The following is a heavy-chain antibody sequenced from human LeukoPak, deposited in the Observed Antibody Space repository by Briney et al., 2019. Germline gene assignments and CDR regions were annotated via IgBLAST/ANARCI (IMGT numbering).Heavy chain of an antibody. J-gene: IGHJ5*02. V-gene: IGHV3-13*01. CDR3: VRGCMFCRWKTYFDP. Sequence: GGSLRLSCAASGFTFNTYDMHWARQAAGKGLEWVSAIGTGGDSFYPDSVKGRFTMSRENAKNSVYLQMNSLRAEDTAVYYCVRGCMFCRWKTYFDPWGQGTLVTVSS. D-gene: IGHD2-8*01. CDR2: IGTGGDS. CDR1: GFTFNTYD.